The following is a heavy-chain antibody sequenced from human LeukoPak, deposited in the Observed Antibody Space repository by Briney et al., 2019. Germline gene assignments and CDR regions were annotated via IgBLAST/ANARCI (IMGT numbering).Heavy chain of an antibody. D-gene: IGHD2-15*01. CDR1: GYTFTSYD. CDR3: ARRHGRCSDGSCYYPDY. CDR2: MNPNSGNT. V-gene: IGHV1-8*01. Sequence: ASVKVSCKASGYTFTSYDINWVRQATGQGLEWTGRMNPNSGNTGYAQKFQGRVTMTRNSSITTAYMELSSLRSEDTAVYYCARRHGRCSDGSCYYPDYWGQGTLVTVSS. J-gene: IGHJ4*02.